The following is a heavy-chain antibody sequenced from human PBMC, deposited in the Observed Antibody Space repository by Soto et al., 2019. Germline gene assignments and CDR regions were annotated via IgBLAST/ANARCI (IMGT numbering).Heavy chain of an antibody. CDR1: GYTFSAYT. V-gene: IGHV1-3*01. J-gene: IGHJ3*02. D-gene: IGHD3-3*02. CDR2: INARSGNT. Sequence: QAQLVQSGAEMKKPGASVKVSCKATGYTFSAYTMNWVRQAPGQSLEWMGWINARSGNTKYSQNFQGRVSITRDTSASTVYMELTGLTSEDTAVYYCARDTETLGPRANDALDIWGQGTMVTVSS. CDR3: ARDTETLGPRANDALDI.